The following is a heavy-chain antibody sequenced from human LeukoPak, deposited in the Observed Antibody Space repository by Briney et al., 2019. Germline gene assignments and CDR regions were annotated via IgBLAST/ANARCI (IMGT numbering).Heavy chain of an antibody. CDR3: ARLAKARGDGYNFGFDS. CDR2: IYPDDSDT. Sequence: GESLKISCKGSGYSFSSYWIGWVRQMPGKGLEWMGIIYPDDSDTRHSPSFQGQVTISADKSISTAYLQWSSLEASDTAMYYCARLAKARGDGYNFGFDSWGQGTLVTVSS. V-gene: IGHV5-51*01. J-gene: IGHJ4*02. CDR1: GYSFSSYW. D-gene: IGHD5-24*01.